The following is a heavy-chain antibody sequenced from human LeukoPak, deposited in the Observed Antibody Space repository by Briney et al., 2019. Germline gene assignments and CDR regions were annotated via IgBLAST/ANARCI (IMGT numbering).Heavy chain of an antibody. D-gene: IGHD6-19*01. CDR3: ARGNRGWFYKEFYFDL. CDR1: GFTFRDYA. V-gene: IGHV3-23*01. J-gene: IGHJ4*02. Sequence: GGSLRLSCVASGFTFRDYAMSWVRQSPGKGLEWVAIVPTTGGPHYVDSVRGRLTVPRDDSKNTLDLQMNNLQGEDSATYFCARGNRGWFYKEFYFDLWGQGTLVSVAS. CDR2: VPTTGGP.